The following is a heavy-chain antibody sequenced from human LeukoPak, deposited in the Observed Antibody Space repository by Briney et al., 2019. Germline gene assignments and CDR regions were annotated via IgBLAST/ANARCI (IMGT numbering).Heavy chain of an antibody. CDR3: ARQRVRSADLLLWFGELFDYFDY. V-gene: IGHV1-18*01. D-gene: IGHD3-10*01. J-gene: IGHJ4*02. CDR2: VSVYNGNT. CDR1: GYTFTSYG. Sequence: ASVKVSCKASGYTFTSYGISWVRQAPGQGLGWMGWVSVYNGNTNYAQKLQGRVTMTTDTSTSTAYMELRSLRSDDTAVYYCARQRVRSADLLLWFGELFDYFDYWGQGTLVTVSS.